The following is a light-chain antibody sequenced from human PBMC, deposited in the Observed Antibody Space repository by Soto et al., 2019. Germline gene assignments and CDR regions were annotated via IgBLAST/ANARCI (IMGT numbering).Light chain of an antibody. Sequence: EIVLTQSPGTLSLSPEERATLSCRASQSVNSNYLAWYQLKPVQAPRLVIYDASRRATGIPDRFSGSGSGTDFTLTTSSLEPEDFAVYYCQQYGTSLSLTFGGGTKVDIK. CDR1: QSVNSNY. CDR3: QQYGTSLSLT. CDR2: DAS. V-gene: IGKV3-20*01. J-gene: IGKJ4*01.